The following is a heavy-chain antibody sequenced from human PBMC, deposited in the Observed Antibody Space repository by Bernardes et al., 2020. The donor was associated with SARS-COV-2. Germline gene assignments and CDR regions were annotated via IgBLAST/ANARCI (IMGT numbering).Heavy chain of an antibody. V-gene: IGHV4-59*01. CDR3: ARGFDY. CDR1: GCSISAYS. Sequence: SETLSLTCTVSGCSISAYSWSWFRQPPGKGLEWIGYLYYTGSTNYNPSLQSRVTISVDTSKNQFSLKLSSVTAADTAVYYCARGFDYWGQGILVTVSS. J-gene: IGHJ4*02. CDR2: LYYTGST.